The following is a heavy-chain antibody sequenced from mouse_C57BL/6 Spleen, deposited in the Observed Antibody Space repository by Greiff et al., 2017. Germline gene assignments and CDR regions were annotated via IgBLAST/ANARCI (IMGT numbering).Heavy chain of an antibody. CDR3: ASMVTTAFDY. CDR1: GYTFTSYW. D-gene: IGHD2-2*01. CDR2: IYPSDSET. J-gene: IGHJ2*01. Sequence: VQLQQPGAELVRPGSSVKLSCKASGYTFTSYWMDWVKQRPGQGLEWIGNIYPSDSETHYNQKFKDKATLTVDKSSSTAYMQLSSLTSEDSAVXYCASMVTTAFDYWGQGTTLTVSS. V-gene: IGHV1-61*01.